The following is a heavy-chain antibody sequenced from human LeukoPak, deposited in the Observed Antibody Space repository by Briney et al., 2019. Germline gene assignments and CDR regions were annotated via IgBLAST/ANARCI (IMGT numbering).Heavy chain of an antibody. CDR1: GDSISTYY. V-gene: IGHV4-4*07. CDR2: IHTSGSA. CDR3: ARGLVGTTGEQNWFDP. Sequence: SETLSLTCTVSGDSISTYYWSWIRQPAGKRLKWIGRIHTSGSANYNPSLKSRVTISVDKSKNQFSLKLSSVTAADTAVYYCARGLVGTTGEQNWFDPWGQGTLLTVSS. J-gene: IGHJ5*02. D-gene: IGHD1-26*01.